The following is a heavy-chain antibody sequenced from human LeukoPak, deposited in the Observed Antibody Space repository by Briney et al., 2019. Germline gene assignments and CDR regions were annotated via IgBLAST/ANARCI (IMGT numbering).Heavy chain of an antibody. CDR3: ATDNSGSYSGAFDI. Sequence: PSETLSLTCTVSGGSISNYYWSWIRQPPGKGLEWIGYMYYSGSANYNPSLKSRVTVSVDTSKNQFSLKVNSVTAADTAVYYCATDNSGSYSGAFDIWGQGTMVTVPS. J-gene: IGHJ3*02. D-gene: IGHD1-26*01. V-gene: IGHV4-59*01. CDR2: MYYSGSA. CDR1: GGSISNYY.